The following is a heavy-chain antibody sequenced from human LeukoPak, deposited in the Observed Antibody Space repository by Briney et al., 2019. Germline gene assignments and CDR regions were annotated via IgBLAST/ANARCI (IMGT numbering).Heavy chain of an antibody. CDR3: ARSDGSGSYSFRGYFDY. V-gene: IGHV3-20*04. CDR2: INWNGGST. D-gene: IGHD3-10*01. CDR1: GFTFDDYG. J-gene: IGHJ4*02. Sequence: GGSLRLSCAASGFTFDDYGMSWVRQAPGKGLEWVSGINWNGGSTGYADSVKGRFTISRDNAKNSLYLQMNSLRAEGTALYYCARSDGSGSYSFRGYFDYWGQGTLVTVPS.